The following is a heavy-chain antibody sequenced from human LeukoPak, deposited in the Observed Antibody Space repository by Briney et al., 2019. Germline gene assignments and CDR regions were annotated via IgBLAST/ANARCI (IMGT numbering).Heavy chain of an antibody. V-gene: IGHV4-38-2*01. Sequence: PSETLSLTCSVSGYSVSSGSYWGWIRQPPGKGLEWIGSIYHSGSTYYNPSLKSRVTISVDTSKNQFSLKLNSVTAADTAVYYCARISPQWELDAFDIWGQVAMVTVSS. CDR3: ARISPQWELDAFDI. D-gene: IGHD1-26*01. CDR1: GYSVSSGSY. J-gene: IGHJ3*02. CDR2: IYHSGST.